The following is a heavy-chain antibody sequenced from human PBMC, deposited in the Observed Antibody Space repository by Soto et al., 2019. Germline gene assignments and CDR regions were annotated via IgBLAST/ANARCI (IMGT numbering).Heavy chain of an antibody. CDR3: ARDIVVVPAASNWLDP. Sequence: ASVKVSCKASGYTFTGYYMHWVRQAPGQGLEWMGWINPNSGGTNYAQKFQGWVTMTRDTSISTAYMELSRLRSDDTAVYYCARDIVVVPAASNWLDPWGQGTMVTVSS. D-gene: IGHD2-2*01. V-gene: IGHV1-2*04. J-gene: IGHJ5*02. CDR1: GYTFTGYY. CDR2: INPNSGGT.